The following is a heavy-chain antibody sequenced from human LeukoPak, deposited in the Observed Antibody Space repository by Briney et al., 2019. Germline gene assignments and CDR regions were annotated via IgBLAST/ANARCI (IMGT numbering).Heavy chain of an antibody. CDR3: ARVTSTVATNFYYYMDV. Sequence: GGSLRLSCAASGFSVSSNYMTWVRQAPGKGLEWVSVIYSSGYTYYGDSVKGRFTISRDNSKNIMYLKMSSLRGDDTAVYYCARVTSTVATNFYYYMDVWGKGTTVTVSS. V-gene: IGHV3-66*02. CDR2: IYSSGYT. CDR1: GFSVSSNY. D-gene: IGHD4-11*01. J-gene: IGHJ6*03.